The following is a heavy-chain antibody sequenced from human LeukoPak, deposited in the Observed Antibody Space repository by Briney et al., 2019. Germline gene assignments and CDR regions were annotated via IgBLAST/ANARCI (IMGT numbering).Heavy chain of an antibody. CDR1: GFTFSTYS. Sequence: PGGSLRLSCSASGFTFSTYSMNWVRQAPGKGLEWVSYISSSSNTIYYADSVKGRFTISRDNAKNSLYLQMNSLRDEDTAVYYCTRDLDRAYYPYYFDYWGQGTLVTVSS. D-gene: IGHD3-22*01. J-gene: IGHJ4*02. CDR3: TRDLDRAYYPYYFDY. CDR2: ISSSSNTI. V-gene: IGHV3-48*02.